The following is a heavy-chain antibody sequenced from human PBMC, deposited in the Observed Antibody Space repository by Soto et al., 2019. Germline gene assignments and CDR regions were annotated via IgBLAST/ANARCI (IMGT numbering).Heavy chain of an antibody. J-gene: IGHJ3*02. CDR3: ARWELLGAFDI. D-gene: IGHD1-26*01. CDR2: ISSSGSTI. Sequence: GGSLRLSCAASGFTFSDYYMSWIRQAPGKGLEWVSYISSSGSTIYYADSVKGRFTVSRDNAKNSLYLQMNSLRAEDTAVYYCARWELLGAFDIWGQGTMVTVSS. CDR1: GFTFSDYY. V-gene: IGHV3-11*01.